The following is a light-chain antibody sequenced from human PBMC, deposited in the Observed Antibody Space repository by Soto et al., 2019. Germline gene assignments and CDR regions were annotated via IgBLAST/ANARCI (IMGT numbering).Light chain of an antibody. CDR1: QSISNSY. CDR2: RAS. Sequence: EIVLTQSTGTLSLSPGQRATLSCRASQSISNSYLAWYQHKPGHPPRLLIHRASTRATGIPDRLSGSQSGTDFTLTSSRLETEDSAGFYCQHYGASPYTFCLETKLEIK. CDR3: QHYGASPYT. J-gene: IGKJ2*01. V-gene: IGKV3-20*01.